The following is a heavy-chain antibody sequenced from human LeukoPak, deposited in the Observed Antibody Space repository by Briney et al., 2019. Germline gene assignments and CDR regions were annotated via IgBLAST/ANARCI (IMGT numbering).Heavy chain of an antibody. CDR2: IYSGGNT. J-gene: IGHJ4*02. CDR3: ARRAGEYSHPYDY. CDR1: GFTFSSYS. Sequence: GGSLRLSCAASGFTFSSYSMSWVRQAPGKGLEWVSFIYSGGNTLYSDSVKGRFTISRDNSKNTLYLQMNSLRAEDTAVYYCARRAGEYSHPYDYWGQGTLVTVSS. D-gene: IGHD4-17*01. V-gene: IGHV3-53*01.